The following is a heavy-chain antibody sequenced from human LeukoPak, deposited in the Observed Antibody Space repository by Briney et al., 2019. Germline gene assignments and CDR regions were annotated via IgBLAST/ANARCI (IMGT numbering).Heavy chain of an antibody. Sequence: GGSLRLSYAASGFTFDEYAIHWVRQAPGKGLEWVSGISWNSGIIGYADSVKGRFTISRDNAKNSLYLQMNSLRAEDTALYYCAKDKSHSSWTSRYFYYALDVWGQGTTVTVPS. J-gene: IGHJ6*02. V-gene: IGHV3-9*01. D-gene: IGHD6-19*01. CDR3: AKDKSHSSWTSRYFYYALDV. CDR1: GFTFDEYA. CDR2: ISWNSGII.